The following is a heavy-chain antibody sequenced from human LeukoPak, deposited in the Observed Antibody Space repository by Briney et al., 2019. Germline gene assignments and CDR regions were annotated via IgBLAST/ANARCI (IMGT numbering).Heavy chain of an antibody. V-gene: IGHV3-21*01. CDR2: ISSSSSYI. J-gene: IGHJ5*02. CDR3: ARDSYYDILTGPSVFDP. CDR1: GFTFSSYS. D-gene: IGHD3-9*01. Sequence: GGSLRLSCAASGFTFSSYSMNWVRQAPGKGLEWVSSISSSSSYIYYADSVKGRFTISRDNAKNSLYLQMNSLRAEDTAVYYCARDSYYDILTGPSVFDPWGQGTLVTVSS.